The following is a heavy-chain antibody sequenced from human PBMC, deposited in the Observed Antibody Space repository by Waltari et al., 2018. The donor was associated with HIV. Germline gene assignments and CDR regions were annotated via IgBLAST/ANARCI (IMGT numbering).Heavy chain of an antibody. J-gene: IGHJ4*02. CDR3: ATGVLLPITMIVVGRDY. V-gene: IGHV1-24*01. D-gene: IGHD3-22*01. Sequence: QVQLVLSGPEVKKPGASVKVSCKVAGYTLTAFSMHWVLQSPAQGLEWMGGFEPEDGETIYAQKFRGRVTMTEDTATDTAYMELSSLRSEDTAVYYCATGVLLPITMIVVGRDYWGQGTLVTVSS. CDR2: FEPEDGET. CDR1: GYTLTAFS.